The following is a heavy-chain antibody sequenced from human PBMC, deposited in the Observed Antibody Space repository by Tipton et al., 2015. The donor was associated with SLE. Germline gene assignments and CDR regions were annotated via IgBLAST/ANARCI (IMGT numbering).Heavy chain of an antibody. D-gene: IGHD1-26*01. J-gene: IGHJ3*01. CDR2: INHTGGT. Sequence: TLSLTCAVYGGSFNDYYWSWIRQPPGKGLEWIGEINHTGGTNYNPSLESRVTMSVDTSKNQFSLKLSSVTAADTAMYYCVRERKYVVRFRELVAPDLWGQGTAITVSS. CDR1: GGSFNDYY. V-gene: IGHV4-34*01. CDR3: VRERKYVVRFRELVAPDL.